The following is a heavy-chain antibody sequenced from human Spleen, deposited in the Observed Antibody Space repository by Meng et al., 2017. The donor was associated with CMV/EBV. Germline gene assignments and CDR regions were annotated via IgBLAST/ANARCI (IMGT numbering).Heavy chain of an antibody. CDR1: GFIFNTYW. Sequence: EVQFVESGGDLVQPGGSLRLSCAASGFIFNTYWMHWVRQAPGKGLLWVSRINPDGRSTTYAESVKGRFTISRDNAKNTLYLQMNSLRDEDTAVYYCTADHGSGRYSWGQGTLVTVSS. V-gene: IGHV3-74*03. CDR2: INPDGRST. J-gene: IGHJ5*02. CDR3: TADHGSGRYS. D-gene: IGHD3-10*01.